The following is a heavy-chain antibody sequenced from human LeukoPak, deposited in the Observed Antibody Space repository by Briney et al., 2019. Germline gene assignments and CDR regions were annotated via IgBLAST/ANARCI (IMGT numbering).Heavy chain of an antibody. J-gene: IGHJ4*02. CDR3: VRDWGYDSSGYWQKYFDT. D-gene: IGHD3-22*01. V-gene: IGHV3-74*01. CDR2: INHDGSST. Sequence: GGSLRLSCATSGFTFTTFWMHWVRQAPGRGLVWVSRINHDGSSTNYADSVKGRFTISRDNAKNTVYLQMNSLRAEDTAVYYCVRDWGYDSSGYWQKYFDTWGQGTLVTVSS. CDR1: GFTFTTFW.